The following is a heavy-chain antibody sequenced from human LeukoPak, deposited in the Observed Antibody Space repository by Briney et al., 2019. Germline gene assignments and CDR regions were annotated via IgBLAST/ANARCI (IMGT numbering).Heavy chain of an antibody. CDR2: LFSDGST. V-gene: IGHV4-4*07. J-gene: IGHJ5*02. CDR1: GGSISGYY. CDR3: TKEPAP. Sequence: SETLSLTCTVSGGSISGYYWSWIRQPAWEGLEWIGRLFSDGSTTYNPSLKSRVTMSVDTSRNQFSLKLSSVTAADTAVYYCTKEPAPWGQGTLVTVSS.